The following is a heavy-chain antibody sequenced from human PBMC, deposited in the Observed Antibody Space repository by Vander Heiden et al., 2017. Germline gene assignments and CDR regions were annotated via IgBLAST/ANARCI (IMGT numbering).Heavy chain of an antibody. D-gene: IGHD1-26*01. CDR3: VRSGSLTFDY. CDR2: SRNKANSYTT. Sequence: EVQLVESGGGLVQPGGSLRLSCAASGFTFSDHYMDWVRQAPGKGLEWVGRSRNKANSYTTQYAASVKGRFTISRDDSKKSLYLKMKSLKTEDTAVYYCVRSGSLTFDYWVQGTMVTVSS. J-gene: IGHJ4*02. CDR1: GFTFSDHY. V-gene: IGHV3-72*01.